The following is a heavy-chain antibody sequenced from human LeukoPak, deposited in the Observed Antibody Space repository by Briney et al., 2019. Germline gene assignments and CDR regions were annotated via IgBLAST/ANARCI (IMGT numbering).Heavy chain of an antibody. CDR1: GGSITSYY. V-gene: IGHV4-4*07. CDR3: ARGGYDSSGYYYLDY. D-gene: IGHD3-22*01. CDR2: IYTSGST. Sequence: PSETLSLTCTVSGGSITSYYWSWIRQPAGKGLEWIGRIYTSGSTNYNPSLKSRVTISVDTSKNQFSLKLSSVTAADTAVYYCARGGYDSSGYYYLDYWGQGTLVTVSS. J-gene: IGHJ4*02.